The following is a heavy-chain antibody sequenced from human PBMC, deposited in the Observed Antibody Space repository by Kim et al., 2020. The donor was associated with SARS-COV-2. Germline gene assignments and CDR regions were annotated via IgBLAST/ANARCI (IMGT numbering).Heavy chain of an antibody. Sequence: GGSLRLSCAASGFTFSSYGMHWVRQAPGKGLEWVAVIWYDGSNKYYADSVKGRFTISRDNSKNTLYLQMNSLRAEDTAVYYCAKDPPYSSSWLGTYYYYGMDVWGQGTTVTVSS. CDR2: IWYDGSNK. V-gene: IGHV3-33*06. J-gene: IGHJ6*02. CDR1: GFTFSSYG. D-gene: IGHD6-13*01. CDR3: AKDPPYSSSWLGTYYYYGMDV.